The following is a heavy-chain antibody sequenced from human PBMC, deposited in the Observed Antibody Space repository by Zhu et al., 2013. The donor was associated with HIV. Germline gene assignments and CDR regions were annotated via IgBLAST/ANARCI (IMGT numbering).Heavy chain of an antibody. D-gene: IGHD5-12*01. CDR2: ISSGGSAT. CDR1: GFSFSSYE. J-gene: IGHJ4*02. CDR3: ARDGVDSGYDFDY. Sequence: EVQLVESGGGLVQPGGSLRVSCAASGFSFSSYEMNWVRQAPGKGLEWVSYISSGGSATYYADSVKGRFTISRDRAKNALYLQMNSLRAEDTAVYYCARDGVDSGYDFDYWGQGNPGHRLL. V-gene: IGHV3-48*03.